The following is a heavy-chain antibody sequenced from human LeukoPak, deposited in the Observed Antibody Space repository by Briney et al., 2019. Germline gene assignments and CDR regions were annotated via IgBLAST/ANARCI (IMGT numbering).Heavy chain of an antibody. CDR1: GFTLSSYA. D-gene: IGHD6-6*01. V-gene: IGHV3-23*01. Sequence: PGGSLRLSCAASGFTLSSYAMNWVRQPPGKGLEWVSAISGNGGSTYYADSVKGRFTISRDNSKNTLYLQMNSLRAEDTAVYYCARLTQLARGRYWGQGTLVTVSS. CDR3: ARLTQLARGRY. J-gene: IGHJ4*02. CDR2: ISGNGGST.